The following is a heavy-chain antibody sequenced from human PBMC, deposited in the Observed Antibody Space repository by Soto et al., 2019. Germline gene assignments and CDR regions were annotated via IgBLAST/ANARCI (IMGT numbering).Heavy chain of an antibody. V-gene: IGHV1-69*02. CDR3: ACHFTGVLVLGTSPPGGDNYGWDV. Sequence: QVQLVQSGAEVKKPGSSLKVSCKASGGTFSRYTFTWVRQAPGQGLEWMGRIIPVLDIPNYAQNFQGRVTITADKSTSTTSMDLSSMTHDDTAVYYCACHFTGVLVLGTSPPGGDNYGWDVWGQGTTVTVSS. CDR2: IIPVLDIP. CDR1: GGTFSRYT. D-gene: IGHD2-8*02. J-gene: IGHJ6*02.